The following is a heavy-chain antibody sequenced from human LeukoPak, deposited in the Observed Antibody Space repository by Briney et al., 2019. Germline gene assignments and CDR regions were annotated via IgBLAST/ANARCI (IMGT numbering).Heavy chain of an antibody. Sequence: GGSLRLSCAVSGSTFTSYATSWVRLAQGPGMDRVSAISGSGGSTCYADSVKARFTLSTDNPKNTLYLQMNSLRAEDTAVYYCANGQGTYYYYYMDVWGKGTTVTVSS. J-gene: IGHJ6*03. CDR1: GSTFTSYA. CDR2: ISGSGGST. D-gene: IGHD3-10*01. V-gene: IGHV3-23*01. CDR3: ANGQGTYYYYYMDV.